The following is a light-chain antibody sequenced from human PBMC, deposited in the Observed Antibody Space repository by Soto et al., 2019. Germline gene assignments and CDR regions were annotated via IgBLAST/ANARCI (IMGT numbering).Light chain of an antibody. V-gene: IGLV1-51*02. CDR2: ENN. CDR3: GTWDSSLSWGV. J-gene: IGLJ1*01. Sequence: QSVLTQPPSVSAAPGQTVTISCSGSSSNIGNNYVSWYQQLPGTAPKLLIYENNKRPSGIPDRFSGSKSGTSATLGITGLQTGDEADYYCGTWDSSLSWGVFGTGTKLTVL. CDR1: SSNIGNNY.